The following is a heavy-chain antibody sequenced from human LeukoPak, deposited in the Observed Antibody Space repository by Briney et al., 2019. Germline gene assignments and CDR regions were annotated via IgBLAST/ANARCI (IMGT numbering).Heavy chain of an antibody. J-gene: IGHJ4*02. CDR2: IYSGGST. CDR3: ARAKPKNMVRGLIMRRESRYYFDY. Sequence: GGSLRLSCAASEFSVGSNYMTWVRQAPGKGLEWVSLIYSGGSTYYADSVKGRFTISRDNSKNTLYLQMNSLRAEDTAVYYCARAKPKNMVRGLIMRRESRYYFDYWGQGTLVTVSS. D-gene: IGHD3-10*01. CDR1: EFSVGSNY. V-gene: IGHV3-66*01.